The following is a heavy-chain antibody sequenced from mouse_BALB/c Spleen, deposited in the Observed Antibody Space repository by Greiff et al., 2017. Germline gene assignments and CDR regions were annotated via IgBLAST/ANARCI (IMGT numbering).Heavy chain of an antibody. CDR3: ARGGPVGAIDY. D-gene: IGHD1-1*01. Sequence: EVKVVESGGGLVKPGGSLKLSCAASGFTFSSYTMSWVRQTPEKRLEWVASISSGGSTYYPDSVKGRFTISRDNARNILYLQMSSLRSEDTAMYYCARGGPVGAIDYWGQGTTLTVSS. J-gene: IGHJ2*01. CDR2: ISSGGST. CDR1: GFTFSSYT. V-gene: IGHV5-6-5*01.